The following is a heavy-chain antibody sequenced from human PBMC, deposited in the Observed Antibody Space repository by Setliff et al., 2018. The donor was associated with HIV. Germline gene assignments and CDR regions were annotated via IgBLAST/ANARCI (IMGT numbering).Heavy chain of an antibody. V-gene: IGHV4-39*01. CDR3: ARHGGVRSYSGSYLRSSHYYYMDV. CDR2: IYFTGDS. CDR1: GGSISTNNFY. J-gene: IGHJ6*03. D-gene: IGHD1-26*01. Sequence: LSLTCTVTGGSISTNNFYWGWIRQPPGKGLQWIGSIYFTGDSYYDPSLKSRVTTSVDTSNNQFSLILSPVTAADTAVYYCARHGGVRSYSGSYLRSSHYYYMDVWGKGTTVTVSS.